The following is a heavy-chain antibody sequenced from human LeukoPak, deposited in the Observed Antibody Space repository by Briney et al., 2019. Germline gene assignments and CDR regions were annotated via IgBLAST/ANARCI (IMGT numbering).Heavy chain of an antibody. V-gene: IGHV3-23*01. CDR3: TMQWLVLGAFDY. CDR2: ISGNGGST. Sequence: GGSLRPSCAASGFTFSNYAMSWVRQAPGKGLEWVSTISGNGGSTYYADSVKGRFTISRDNAKNTLYLQMNSLRAEDTAVYYCTMQWLVLGAFDYWGQGTLVTVSS. J-gene: IGHJ4*02. D-gene: IGHD6-19*01. CDR1: GFTFSNYA.